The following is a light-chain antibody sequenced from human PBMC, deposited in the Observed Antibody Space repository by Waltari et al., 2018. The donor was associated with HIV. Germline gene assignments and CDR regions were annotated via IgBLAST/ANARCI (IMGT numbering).Light chain of an antibody. V-gene: IGKV1-39*01. J-gene: IGKJ1*01. CDR1: QNIGSY. CDR3: QQSYSSPET. Sequence: DIQVTQSPSSLSASVGDRVTITCRASQNIGSYLHWYQQKPGKAPKFLIYAASSLQSGVPSRFMGSGSGTDFNLTIGSLQPEDFATYYCQQSYSSPETFGQGTKVEF. CDR2: AAS.